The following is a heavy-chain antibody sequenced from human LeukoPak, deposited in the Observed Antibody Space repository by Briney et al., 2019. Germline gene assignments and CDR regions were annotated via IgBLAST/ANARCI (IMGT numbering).Heavy chain of an antibody. CDR3: IAERGYSYYY. J-gene: IGHJ4*02. V-gene: IGHV3-15*01. Sequence: GGSLRLSCTTSGFCFTNAWMSWVRQAPGKGLEWVGRLKSKIDGGTTDYAAPVKGRFIISRDDSKNTAYLQMNSLKTEDTAVYYCIAERGYSYYYWGQGTLVTVSS. D-gene: IGHD5-18*01. CDR2: LKSKIDGGTT. CDR1: GFCFTNAW.